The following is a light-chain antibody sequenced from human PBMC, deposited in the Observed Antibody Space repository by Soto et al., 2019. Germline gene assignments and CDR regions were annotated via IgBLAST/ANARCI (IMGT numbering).Light chain of an antibody. Sequence: EIVLTQSPGTLSLSPGERATLSCKASLSVSSSYLAWYQQQPGQAPRLLIYGASSRATGIPDRFSGSGSGTDFTLTSSRLEPEDFAVYYCQQYGSSPITFGQGTRLEIK. CDR3: QQYGSSPIT. V-gene: IGKV3-20*01. CDR2: GAS. J-gene: IGKJ5*01. CDR1: LSVSSSY.